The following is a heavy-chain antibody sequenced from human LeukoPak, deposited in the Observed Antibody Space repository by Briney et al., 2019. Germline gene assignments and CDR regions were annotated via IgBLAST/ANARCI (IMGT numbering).Heavy chain of an antibody. J-gene: IGHJ4*02. CDR1: GFTFSSYW. D-gene: IGHD3-10*01. Sequence: PGGALRLSCAASGFTFSSYWMSWVRQAPGKGQEWVAKIKQDGSEKYYVDSVKGRFTISRDNAKNSLYLQMNSLRAEDTAVYYCARGGQLLWFGESEDYWGQGTLVTVPS. CDR2: IKQDGSEK. CDR3: ARGGQLLWFGESEDY. V-gene: IGHV3-7*01.